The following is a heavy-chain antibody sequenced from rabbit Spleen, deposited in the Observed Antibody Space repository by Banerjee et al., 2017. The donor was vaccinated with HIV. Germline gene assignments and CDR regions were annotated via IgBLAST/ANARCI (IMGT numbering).Heavy chain of an antibody. V-gene: IGHV1S47*01. CDR2: IDPLFGST. CDR3: VRGASSSGYYSL. Sequence: QEQLMESGGGLVQPGGSLKLSCKASGFDFSSYGVSWVRQAPGKGLEWIGYIDPLFGSTYYANWVNGRFTISSHNAQNTLYLQLNSLTAADTATYFCVRGASSSGYYSLWGQGTLVT. D-gene: IGHD1-1*01. J-gene: IGHJ3*01. CDR1: GFDFSSYG.